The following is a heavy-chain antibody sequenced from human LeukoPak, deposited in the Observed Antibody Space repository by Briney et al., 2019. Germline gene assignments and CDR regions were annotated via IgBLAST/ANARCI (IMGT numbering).Heavy chain of an antibody. CDR3: AREKRGWYPAY. V-gene: IGHV3-30*04. Sequence: GRSLRLSCAASGFSFSTYAMHWVRQAPGKGLEWVALISYDGSDEYYADSVQGRFTISRDNLENTLSLQMNNLRPEDTAVYYCAREKRGWYPAYSGQGAQVSVSS. CDR1: GFSFSTYA. D-gene: IGHD6-19*01. CDR2: ISYDGSDE. J-gene: IGHJ4*02.